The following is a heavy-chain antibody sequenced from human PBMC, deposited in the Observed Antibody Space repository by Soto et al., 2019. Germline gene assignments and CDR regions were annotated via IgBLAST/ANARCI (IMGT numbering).Heavy chain of an antibody. CDR2: ISGSGSTM. Sequence: GGSLRLSCAASGFTFSDYYMSWIRQAPGQGLEWISYISGSGSTMYYADSVKGRFTISRDNAKGSVYLQMSGLRAEDTAVYYCARDHSYEDSYWWLDPWGQGTLVTVSS. V-gene: IGHV3-11*01. D-gene: IGHD2-15*01. J-gene: IGHJ5*02. CDR1: GFTFSDYY. CDR3: ARDHSYEDSYWWLDP.